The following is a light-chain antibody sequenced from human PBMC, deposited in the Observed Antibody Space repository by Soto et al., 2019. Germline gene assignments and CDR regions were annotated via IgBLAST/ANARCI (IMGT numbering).Light chain of an antibody. J-gene: IGKJ4*01. CDR1: QGISQY. CDR3: QKYDSAPLT. V-gene: IGKV1-27*01. CDR2: AAS. Sequence: DIQMTQSPSSLSASVGDRFTISCRASQGISQYLAWYQQRPGKVPKLLIYAASTSQSGVPSRFSGSGSGTDFTLTISSLQPEDVATYYCQKYDSAPLTFGGGTKVDIK.